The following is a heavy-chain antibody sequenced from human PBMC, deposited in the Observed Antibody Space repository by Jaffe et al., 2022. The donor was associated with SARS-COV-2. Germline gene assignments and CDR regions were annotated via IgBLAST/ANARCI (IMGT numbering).Heavy chain of an antibody. D-gene: IGHD6-19*01. V-gene: IGHV3-7*03. Sequence: EVQLVESGGGLVQPGGSLRLSCAASGFTFSSYWMSWVRQAPGKGLEWVANIKQDGSEKYYVDSVKGRFTISRDNAKNSLYLQMNSLRAEDTAVYYCARGGSWLTYYFDYWGQGTLVTVSS. CDR2: IKQDGSEK. CDR1: GFTFSSYW. CDR3: ARGGSWLTYYFDY. J-gene: IGHJ4*02.